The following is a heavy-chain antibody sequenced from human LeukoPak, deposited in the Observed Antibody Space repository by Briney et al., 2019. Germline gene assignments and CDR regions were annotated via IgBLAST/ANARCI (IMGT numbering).Heavy chain of an antibody. CDR1: GFTYSSCA. CDR2: VRGSGGST. Sequence: GGSLRLSCAASGFTYSSCAMSWVRQAPGKGLERVSTVRGSGGSTYYADSVKGRFTISRDNSKNTLYLQMNSLRAEDTAVYYCAHSGVVPASVYYYYMDVWGKGTTVTVSS. CDR3: AHSGVVPASVYYYYMDV. V-gene: IGHV3-23*01. D-gene: IGHD2-2*01. J-gene: IGHJ6*03.